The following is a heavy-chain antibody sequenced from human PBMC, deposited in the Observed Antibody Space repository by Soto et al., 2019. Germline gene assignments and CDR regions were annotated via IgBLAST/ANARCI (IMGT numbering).Heavy chain of an antibody. D-gene: IGHD3-10*01. CDR1: GYTFTSYG. V-gene: IGHV1-18*01. J-gene: IGHJ4*02. Sequence: QVQLVQSGAEVKKPGASVKVSCKASGYTFTSYGISWVRQAPGQGLEWMGWISAYNGNTNYAQKLQGRVTMTTDTXXXXXXXXXXXXXXXXXXXYYCASXXPPSLNWGQGTLVTVSS. CDR2: ISAYNGNT. CDR3: ASXXPPSLN.